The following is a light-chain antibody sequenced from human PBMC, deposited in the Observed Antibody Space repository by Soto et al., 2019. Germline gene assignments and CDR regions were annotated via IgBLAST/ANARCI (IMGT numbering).Light chain of an antibody. J-gene: IGKJ1*01. V-gene: IGKV3-15*01. CDR2: GVS. CDR3: QQYKNWPWT. CDR1: QSVSVN. Sequence: EIVMTQSPGTLSVSPGERATLSCRASQSVSVNLAWYQQKPGQAPSLLIYGVSTRATGIPARFSGSESGTEFTLTINSLQSEDFALYYCQQYKNWPWTFGQGTNVEIK.